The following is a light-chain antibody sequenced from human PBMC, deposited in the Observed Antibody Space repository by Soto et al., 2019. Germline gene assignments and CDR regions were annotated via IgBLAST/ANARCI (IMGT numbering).Light chain of an antibody. J-gene: IGKJ4*01. CDR1: QGISNY. V-gene: IGKV1-27*01. CDR2: AAS. CDR3: QKYNSAPHA. Sequence: DIQMTQTTSALSASVGDRVTITCRASQGISNYLAWYQQKPGKVPKLLIYAASTLQSGVPSRFSGSGSGTDFTLTISCLQHEDVATYYCQKYNSAPHAFGVGTKVDIK.